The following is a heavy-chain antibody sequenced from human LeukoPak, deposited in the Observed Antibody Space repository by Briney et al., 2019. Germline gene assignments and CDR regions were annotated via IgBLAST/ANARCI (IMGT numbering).Heavy chain of an antibody. V-gene: IGHV3-64D*06. Sequence: GGSLRLSCSASGFTLSNYAMYWVRQPPGKGLKCVSGISRIGGDTYYADSVKGRFTISRDNSKNALYLQMSSLRPEDTAMYYCVKAPLPGAVPIEIWGQGTMVTVSS. J-gene: IGHJ3*02. CDR1: GFTLSNYA. D-gene: IGHD3-16*01. CDR2: ISRIGGDT. CDR3: VKAPLPGAVPIEI.